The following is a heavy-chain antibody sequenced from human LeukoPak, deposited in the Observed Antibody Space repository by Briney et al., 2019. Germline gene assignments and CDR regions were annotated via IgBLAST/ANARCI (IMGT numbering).Heavy chain of an antibody. J-gene: IGHJ5*02. CDR1: GGSFSGYY. V-gene: IGHV4-34*01. Sequence: PSETLSLTCAVYGGSFSGYYWSWIRQPPGKGLEWIGEINHSGSTNYNPSLKSRVTISVDTSKNQFSLKLSSVTAADTAVYYCARRGEYSSSEGPNNNWFDPWGQGALVTVSS. CDR2: INHSGST. D-gene: IGHD6-6*01. CDR3: ARRGEYSSSEGPNNNWFDP.